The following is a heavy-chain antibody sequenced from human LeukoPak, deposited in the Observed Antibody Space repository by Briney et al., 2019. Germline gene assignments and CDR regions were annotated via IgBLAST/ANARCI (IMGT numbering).Heavy chain of an antibody. CDR2: ISSSSSYI. V-gene: IGHV3-21*01. D-gene: IGHD4-17*01. CDR3: ARDQDYGDSIDY. Sequence: PXGSLRLSCAASGFTFSSYSMNWVRQAPGKGLEWVSSISSSSSYIYYADSVKGRFTISRDNAKNSLYLQMNSLRAEDTAVYYCARDQDYGDSIDYWGQGTLVTVSS. CDR1: GFTFSSYS. J-gene: IGHJ4*02.